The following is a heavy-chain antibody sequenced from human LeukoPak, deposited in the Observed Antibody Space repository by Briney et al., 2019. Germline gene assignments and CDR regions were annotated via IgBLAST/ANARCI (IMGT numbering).Heavy chain of an antibody. CDR3: ARVSRIAVAGLFDY. D-gene: IGHD6-19*01. Sequence: SETLSLTCTVSGGSISSYYWSWIRQPPGKGLEWIGYIYYSGSTNYSPSLKSRVTISVDTSKNQFSLKLSSVTAADTAVYYCARVSRIAVAGLFDYWGQGTLVTVSS. V-gene: IGHV4-59*01. J-gene: IGHJ4*02. CDR1: GGSISSYY. CDR2: IYYSGST.